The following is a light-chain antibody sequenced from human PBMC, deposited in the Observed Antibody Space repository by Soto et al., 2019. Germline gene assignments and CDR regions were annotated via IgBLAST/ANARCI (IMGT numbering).Light chain of an antibody. V-gene: IGLV1-40*01. Sequence: QSVLTQPPSVSGAPGQRVTISCTGSSSNIGAGYVVHWYQQLPGTAPKLLIYGNTNRPSGVPDRFSGSKSGTSASLAITGLQAEDEADYYCQSHDTSLSGYVFGTGTKLTVL. CDR1: SSNIGAGYV. J-gene: IGLJ1*01. CDR3: QSHDTSLSGYV. CDR2: GNT.